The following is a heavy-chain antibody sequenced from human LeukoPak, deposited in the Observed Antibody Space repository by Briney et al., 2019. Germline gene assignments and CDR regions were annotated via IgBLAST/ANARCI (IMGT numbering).Heavy chain of an antibody. CDR1: GFTFSSYE. CDR3: ARDQDWNDRGGLDY. V-gene: IGHV3-48*03. CDR2: ISSSGSTI. Sequence: GGSLRLSCAASGFTFSSYEMNWVRQAPGKGLEWVSYISSSGSTIYYADSVKGRFTISRDNAKNSLYLQMNSLRAEDTAVYYCARDQDWNDRGGLDYWGQGTLVTVSS. J-gene: IGHJ4*02. D-gene: IGHD1-1*01.